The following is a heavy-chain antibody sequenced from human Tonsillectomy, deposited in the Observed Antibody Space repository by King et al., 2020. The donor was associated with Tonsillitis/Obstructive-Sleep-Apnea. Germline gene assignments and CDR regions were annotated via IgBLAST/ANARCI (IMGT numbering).Heavy chain of an antibody. D-gene: IGHD7-27*01. Sequence: VQLQESGPGLVKPSETLSLTCTVSGGSISSYYWSWIRQPPGKGLEWIGYIYYSGSTNYNPSLKSRVTISVDTSKNQFSLKLSSVTAADTAVYYCARQGWGIYYYYGMDVWGQGTTVTVSS. CDR1: GGSISSYY. CDR2: IYYSGST. V-gene: IGHV4-59*01. J-gene: IGHJ6*02. CDR3: ARQGWGIYYYYGMDV.